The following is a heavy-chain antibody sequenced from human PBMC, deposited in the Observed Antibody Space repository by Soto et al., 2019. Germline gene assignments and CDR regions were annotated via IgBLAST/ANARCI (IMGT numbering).Heavy chain of an antibody. J-gene: IGHJ5*02. D-gene: IGHD5-18*01. Sequence: PSETLSLTCTVSGGSISSSSYYWGWIRQPPGKGLEWIGSIYYSGSTYYNPSLKSRVNISVDTSKKQFSLKLTSVTAADTAVYYCARHIVGYRYGYLRLFDHWGKGTLVT. V-gene: IGHV4-39*01. CDR2: IYYSGST. CDR1: GGSISSSSYY. CDR3: ARHIVGYRYGYLRLFDH.